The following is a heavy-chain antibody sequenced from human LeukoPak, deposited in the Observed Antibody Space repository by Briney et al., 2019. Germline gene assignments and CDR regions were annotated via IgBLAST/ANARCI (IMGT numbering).Heavy chain of an antibody. CDR3: ARGKGPRVSYLLDY. D-gene: IGHD6-13*01. V-gene: IGHV4-59*01. CDR2: IYYSGST. J-gene: IGHJ4*02. CDR1: GGSISSYY. Sequence: KPSETLSLTCTVSGGSISSYYWSWIRQPPGKGLEWIGYIYYSGSTNYNPSLKSRVTISVDTSKNQFSLKLSSVTAADTAVYYCARGKGPRVSYLLDYWSQGTLVTVSS.